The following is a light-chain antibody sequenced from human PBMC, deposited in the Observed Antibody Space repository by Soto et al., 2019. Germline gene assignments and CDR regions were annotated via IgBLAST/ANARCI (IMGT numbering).Light chain of an antibody. CDR3: QQSYSTLET. CDR2: DAS. Sequence: DIQMIQSQSSLSASVGDRVTITCRASQSISNYLNWYQQKPGKAPKLLIYDASTLQSGVPSRFSGSGSGTAFTLTINSLQPEDFATYYCQQSYSTLETFGQGTKVDIK. V-gene: IGKV1-39*01. J-gene: IGKJ1*01. CDR1: QSISNY.